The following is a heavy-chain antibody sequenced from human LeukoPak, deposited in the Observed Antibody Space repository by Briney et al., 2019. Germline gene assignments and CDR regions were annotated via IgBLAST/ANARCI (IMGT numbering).Heavy chain of an antibody. CDR3: ARARYCSGGSCYLGAFDI. D-gene: IGHD2-15*01. V-gene: IGHV7-4-1*02. CDR1: GGTFSSYA. Sequence: ASVKVSCKASGGTFSSYAISWVRQAPGQGLEWMGWINTNTGNPTYAQGFTGRFVFSLDTSVSTAYLQISSLKAEDTAVYYCARARYCSGGSCYLGAFDIWGQGTMVTVSS. J-gene: IGHJ3*02. CDR2: INTNTGNP.